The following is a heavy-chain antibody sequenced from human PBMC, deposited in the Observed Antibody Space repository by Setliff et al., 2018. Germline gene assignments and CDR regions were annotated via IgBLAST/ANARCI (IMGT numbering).Heavy chain of an antibody. Sequence: LRLSCAASGFTFSSNAMTWVRQAPGKGLEWVSAISSSGGSTFYADSVKGRFTISRDNSKNTLYLQMNSLRAEDTAVYYCAKVVTYYYESSGFYYGTNYVDCWGQGTLVTVSS. J-gene: IGHJ4*02. CDR1: GFTFSSNA. CDR2: ISSSGGST. CDR3: AKVVTYYYESSGFYYGTNYVDC. D-gene: IGHD3-22*01. V-gene: IGHV3-23*01.